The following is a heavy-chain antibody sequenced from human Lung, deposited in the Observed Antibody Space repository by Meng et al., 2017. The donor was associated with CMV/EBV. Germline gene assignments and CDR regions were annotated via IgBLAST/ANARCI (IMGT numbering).Heavy chain of an antibody. CDR2: IIPILGIA. CDR3: AREIVVVPAALNWFDP. D-gene: IGHD2-2*01. CDR1: GGTFSSYA. J-gene: IGHJ5*02. Sequence: QLGQSGAEVKTPGSSVKVSCKASGGTFSSYAISWVRQAPGKGLEWMGGIIPILGIANYAQKFQGRVTITADKSTSTAYMELSSLRSVDTAVYYCAREIVVVPAALNWFDPWGQGTLVTVSS. V-gene: IGHV1-69*10.